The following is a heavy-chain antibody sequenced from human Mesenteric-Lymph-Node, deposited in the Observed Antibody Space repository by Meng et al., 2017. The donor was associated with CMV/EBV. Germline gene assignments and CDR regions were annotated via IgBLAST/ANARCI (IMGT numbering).Heavy chain of an antibody. Sequence: GSLRLSCAVSGGSISSSNWWSWVRQPPGKGLEWIGTIYYSGSTYYNPSLKSRVTISVATSKTQFSLKLSSVTAADTAVYYCARQNMVGAIFDWFDPWGQGTLVTVSS. CDR2: IYYSGST. D-gene: IGHD1-26*01. V-gene: IGHV4-4*02. CDR3: ARQNMVGAIFDWFDP. J-gene: IGHJ5*02. CDR1: GGSISSSNW.